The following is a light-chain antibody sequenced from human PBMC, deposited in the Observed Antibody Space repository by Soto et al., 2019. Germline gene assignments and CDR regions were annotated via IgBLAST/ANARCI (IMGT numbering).Light chain of an antibody. CDR3: QQSYSTPQT. Sequence: DIQITKSPSSLSASVGDRVTITCRASQSISSYLNWYQQKPGKAPKLLIYAASSLQSGVPSRFSGSGSGTDFTLTISSLQPEDFATYYCQQSYSTPQTFGQGTKWIS. CDR2: AAS. CDR1: QSISSY. V-gene: IGKV1-39*01. J-gene: IGKJ1*01.